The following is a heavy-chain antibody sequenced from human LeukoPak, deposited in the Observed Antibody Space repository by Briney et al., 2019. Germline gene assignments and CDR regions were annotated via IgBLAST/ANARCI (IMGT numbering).Heavy chain of an antibody. D-gene: IGHD3-22*01. CDR2: IIPIFGTA. CDR1: GGTFSSYA. V-gene: IGHV1-69*06. CDR3: ARVLYYYDSSGYYYFDY. Sequence: ASVKVSCKASGGTFSSYAISWVRQAPGQGLEWMGRIIPIFGTANYAQKFQGRVTITADKSTRTAYMELSRLRSDDTAVYYCARVLYYYDSSGYYYFDYWGQGTLVTVSS. J-gene: IGHJ4*02.